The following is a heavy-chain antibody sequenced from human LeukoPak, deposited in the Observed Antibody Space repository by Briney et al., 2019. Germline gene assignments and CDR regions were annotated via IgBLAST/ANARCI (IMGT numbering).Heavy chain of an antibody. CDR3: ARAPGTTFDY. V-gene: IGHV1-8*03. D-gene: IGHD4-17*01. J-gene: IGHJ4*01. CDR2: MNPDSGNT. Sequence: GASVKVSCKASGYPFTSYHIHWVRQATGQGLEWMGWMNPDSGNTGYAQKFQGRVTITRNTSISTAYMELSSLRSEDTAVYYCARAPGTTFDYWGHGNMVTVSS. CDR1: GYPFTSYH.